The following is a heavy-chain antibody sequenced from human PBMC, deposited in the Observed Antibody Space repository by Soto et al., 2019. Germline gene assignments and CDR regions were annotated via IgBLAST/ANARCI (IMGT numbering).Heavy chain of an antibody. CDR1: GGTFSSYA. D-gene: IGHD6-13*01. CDR3: ARSRAAAPPRVGMDV. J-gene: IGHJ6*02. Sequence: GASVKVSCKASGGTFSSYAISWVRQAPGQGLEWVGGIIPFFHAPNYAQKFQGRVTITADESTSIVFMEMSSLRFEDTAVYYCARSRAAAPPRVGMDVWGQGTTVTVSS. CDR2: IIPFFHAP. V-gene: IGHV1-69*13.